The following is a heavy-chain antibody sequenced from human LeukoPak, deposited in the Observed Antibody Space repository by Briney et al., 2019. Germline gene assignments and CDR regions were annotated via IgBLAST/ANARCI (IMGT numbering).Heavy chain of an antibody. J-gene: IGHJ6*04. CDR1: GGSISSSSYY. CDR2: IYYSGST. V-gene: IGHV4-39*01. D-gene: IGHD3-3*01. Sequence: SETLSLTCTVSGGSISSSSYYWGWIRQPPGKGLEWLGSIYYSGSTYYNPSLKSRVTISVDTSKNQFSLKLSSVTAADTAVYYCARHATTLRFLGSMDVWGKGTTVTVSS. CDR3: ARHATTLRFLGSMDV.